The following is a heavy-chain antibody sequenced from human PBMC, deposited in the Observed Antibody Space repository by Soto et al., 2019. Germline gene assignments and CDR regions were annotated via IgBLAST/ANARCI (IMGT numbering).Heavy chain of an antibody. D-gene: IGHD4-17*01. V-gene: IGHV4-30-2*01. J-gene: IGHJ4*02. CDR1: GGSISSGGYS. Sequence: QLQLQESGSGLVKPSQTLSLTCAVSGGSISSGGYSCNWIRQPPGKGLEWIGYIYHSGSTYYNPSLTSRVTISVDRSKTQFSRKLSSVTAADTAVYYCARGVTTVTTFDYWGQGTLVTVSS. CDR2: IYHSGST. CDR3: ARGVTTVTTFDY.